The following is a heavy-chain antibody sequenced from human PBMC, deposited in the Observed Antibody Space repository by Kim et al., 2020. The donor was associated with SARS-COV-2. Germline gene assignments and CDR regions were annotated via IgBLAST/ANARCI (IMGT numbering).Heavy chain of an antibody. CDR3: ARVGRRWLQLPRNYYYGMDV. D-gene: IGHD5-12*01. CDR2: INHSGST. Sequence: SETLSLTCAVYGGSFSGYYWSWIRQPPGKGLEWIGEINHSGSTNYNPSLKSRVTISVDTSKNQFSLKLSSVTAADTAVYYCARVGRRWLQLPRNYYYGMDVCGQGTTVTVSS. CDR1: GGSFSGYY. V-gene: IGHV4-34*01. J-gene: IGHJ6*02.